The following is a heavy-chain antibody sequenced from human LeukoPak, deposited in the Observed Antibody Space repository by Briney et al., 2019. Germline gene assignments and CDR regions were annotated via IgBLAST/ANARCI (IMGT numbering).Heavy chain of an antibody. V-gene: IGHV4-39*07. Sequence: SETLSLTCTVSGGSISSSSYYWGWIRQPPGKGLEWIGSIYYSGSTYYNPSLKSRVTISVDTSKNQFSLKLSSVTAADTAVYYCASPLSSGLNYWGQGTLVTVSS. CDR3: ASPLSSGLNY. CDR1: GGSISSSSYY. J-gene: IGHJ4*02. D-gene: IGHD6-19*01. CDR2: IYYSGST.